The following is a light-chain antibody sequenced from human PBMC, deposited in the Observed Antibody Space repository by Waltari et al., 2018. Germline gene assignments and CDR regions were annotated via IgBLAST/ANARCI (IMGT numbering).Light chain of an antibody. Sequence: QSALTQPASVSASPGQSITISCTGTSSDVGGYNHVSWYQQHPGKAPKLIIYEVTNRPSGVSDPFSASKSGNTASLAISGLQGEDEADYYCSSFSSRGTLVVFGGGTKLTVL. CDR2: EVT. J-gene: IGLJ3*02. CDR3: SSFSSRGTLVV. V-gene: IGLV2-14*01. CDR1: SSDVGGYNH.